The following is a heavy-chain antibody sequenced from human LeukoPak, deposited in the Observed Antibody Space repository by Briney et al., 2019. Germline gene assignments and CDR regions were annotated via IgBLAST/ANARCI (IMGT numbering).Heavy chain of an antibody. D-gene: IGHD2-2*01. V-gene: IGHV3-30*03. CDR1: GFTFSSYG. CDR3: ASEDIVVVPAASQFDY. Sequence: GGSLRLSCAASGFTFSSYGMHWVRQAPGKGLEWVAVISYDGSNKYYADSVKGRFTISRDNSKNTLYLQMNSLRAEDTAVYYCASEDIVVVPAASQFDYWGQGTLVTVSS. CDR2: ISYDGSNK. J-gene: IGHJ4*02.